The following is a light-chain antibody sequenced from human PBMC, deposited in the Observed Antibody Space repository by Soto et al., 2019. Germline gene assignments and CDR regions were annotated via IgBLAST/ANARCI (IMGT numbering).Light chain of an antibody. Sequence: EIGLTQSPGTLSLSPGERATLSCRASQSVTSSFLAWYQQKPGQAPRLLIFGASSRATGIPDRFSGSGSGTDFTLTISRLEPEDFAVYYCQQYGSSGSTFGQGTKVEIK. CDR3: QQYGSSGST. CDR1: QSVTSSF. J-gene: IGKJ1*01. V-gene: IGKV3-20*01. CDR2: GAS.